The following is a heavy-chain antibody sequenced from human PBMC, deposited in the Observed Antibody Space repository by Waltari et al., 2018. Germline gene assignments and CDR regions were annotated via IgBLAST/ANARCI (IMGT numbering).Heavy chain of an antibody. V-gene: IGHV4-39*01. D-gene: IGHD5-12*01. CDR1: VLPITSHTHY. Sequence: HLQLQESGPTLVSPSETLSLICRVSVLPITSHTHYWAWIRQSPGQGLEWIGTVSYSGTTYISPSLKSRVSVSRDTSKNQVSLILGSVTTADMAVYYCATYIGASVGTAAFDVWGQGTMVTVSS. CDR3: ATYIGASVGTAAFDV. J-gene: IGHJ3*01. CDR2: VSYSGTT.